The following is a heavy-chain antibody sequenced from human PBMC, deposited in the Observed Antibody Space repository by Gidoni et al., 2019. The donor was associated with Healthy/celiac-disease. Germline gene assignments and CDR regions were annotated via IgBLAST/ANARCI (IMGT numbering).Heavy chain of an antibody. CDR3: TTGYEGGGMDV. Sequence: EVQLVESGGGLVKPGGSLRLSCAASGFTFSNAWMSWVRQAPGKGLEWFGRMKSKTDGGTTDYAAPVKGRFTISRDDSKNTLYLQMNSLKTEDTAVYYCTTGYEGGGMDVWGQGTTVTVSS. CDR1: GFTFSNAW. V-gene: IGHV3-15*01. CDR2: MKSKTDGGTT. J-gene: IGHJ6*02. D-gene: IGHD1-1*01.